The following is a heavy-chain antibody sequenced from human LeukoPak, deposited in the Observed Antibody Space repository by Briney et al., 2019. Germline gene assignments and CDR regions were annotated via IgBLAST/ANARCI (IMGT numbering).Heavy chain of an antibody. CDR3: ARVGGSSSWSLDYYFDY. J-gene: IGHJ4*02. D-gene: IGHD6-13*01. Sequence: SVKVSCKASGGTFSSYTISWVRQAPGQGLEWVGRIIPILGIANYAQKFQGRVTITADKSTSTAYMELSSLRSEDTAVYYCARVGGSSSWSLDYYFDYWGQGTLVTVSS. CDR2: IIPILGIA. V-gene: IGHV1-69*02. CDR1: GGTFSSYT.